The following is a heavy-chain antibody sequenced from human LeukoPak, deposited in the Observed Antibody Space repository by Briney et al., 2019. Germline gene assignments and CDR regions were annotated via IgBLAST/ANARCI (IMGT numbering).Heavy chain of an antibody. V-gene: IGHV3-23*01. CDR2: IRGSGGST. D-gene: IGHD4-17*01. Sequence: GGSLRLSRVASGFTFSNYAMSWVRQAPVKGLEWVSAIRGSGGSTYCADSVKGRFTISRDNSKNTLYLQMNSLRAEDTALYYCAKDWDDYGDYLPLDYWGQGTLVTVSS. CDR3: AKDWDDYGDYLPLDY. J-gene: IGHJ4*02. CDR1: GFTFSNYA.